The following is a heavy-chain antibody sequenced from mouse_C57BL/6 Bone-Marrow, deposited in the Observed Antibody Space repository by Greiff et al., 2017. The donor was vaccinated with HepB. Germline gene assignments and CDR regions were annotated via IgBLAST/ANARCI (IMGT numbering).Heavy chain of an antibody. V-gene: IGHV10-1*01. Sequence: EVHLVESGGGLVQPKGSLKLSCAASGFSFNTYAMNWVRQAPGKGLEWVARIRSKSNNYATYYADSVKDRFTISRDDSESMLYLQMNNLKTEDTAMYYCVRQRSNYEFDYWGQGTTLTVSS. CDR2: IRSKSNNYAT. CDR3: VRQRSNYEFDY. D-gene: IGHD2-5*01. J-gene: IGHJ2*01. CDR1: GFSFNTYA.